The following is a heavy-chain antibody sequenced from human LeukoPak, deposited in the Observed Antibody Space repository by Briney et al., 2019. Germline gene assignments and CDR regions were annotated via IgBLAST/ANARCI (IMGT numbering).Heavy chain of an antibody. CDR1: GFTFSSYS. Sequence: GGSLRLSCAASGFTFSSYSMNWVRQAPGKGLEWVSSISSSSYIYYADSVKGRFTISRDNAKNSLYLQMNSLRAEDTAVYYCARGSPSDYGDYGDYWGQGTLVTVSS. CDR2: ISSSSYI. V-gene: IGHV3-21*01. J-gene: IGHJ4*02. D-gene: IGHD4-17*01. CDR3: ARGSPSDYGDYGDY.